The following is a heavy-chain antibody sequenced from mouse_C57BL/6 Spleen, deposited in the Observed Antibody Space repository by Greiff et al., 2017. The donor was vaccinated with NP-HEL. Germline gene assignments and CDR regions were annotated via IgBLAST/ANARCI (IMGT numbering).Heavy chain of an antibody. V-gene: IGHV5-16*01. J-gene: IGHJ2*01. CDR2: INYDGSST. CDR1: GFTFSDYY. Sequence: EVKLVESEGGLVQPGSSMKLSCTASGFTFSDYYMAWVRQVPEKGLEWVANINYDGSSTYYLDSLKSRFIISRDNAKNILYLQMSSLKSEDTATYYCARDLVLDYWGQGTTLTVSS. CDR3: ARDLVLDY.